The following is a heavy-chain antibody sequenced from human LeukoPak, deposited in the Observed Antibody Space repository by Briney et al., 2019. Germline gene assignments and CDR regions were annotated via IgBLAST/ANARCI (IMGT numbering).Heavy chain of an antibody. CDR1: GFTFSSYW. Sequence: GGSLRLSCAASGFTFSSYWMHWVRQTPGKGLVWVSRTNNDGSGTTYADSVKGRFTISRDNAKNTLYLQMNSLRPEDTAVYYCASYSGGYWGQGTLVTVSS. CDR2: TNNDGSGT. D-gene: IGHD2-15*01. V-gene: IGHV3-74*01. J-gene: IGHJ4*02. CDR3: ASYSGGY.